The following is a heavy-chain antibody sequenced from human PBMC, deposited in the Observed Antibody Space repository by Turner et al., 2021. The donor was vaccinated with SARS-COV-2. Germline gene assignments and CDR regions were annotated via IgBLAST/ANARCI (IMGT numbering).Heavy chain of an antibody. CDR1: GFTFSSYA. CDR3: ARANSGSYYYGMDV. Sequence: QVQLVESGGGVVQPGRSLRLSCAASGFTFSSYAMHWVRQAPGKGLEWVAVISYEGSNKYYADSVKGRFTISRDNSKNTLYLQMNSLRAEDTALYYCARANSGSYYYGMDVWGQGTTVTVSS. J-gene: IGHJ6*02. D-gene: IGHD1-26*01. V-gene: IGHV3-30-3*01. CDR2: ISYEGSNK.